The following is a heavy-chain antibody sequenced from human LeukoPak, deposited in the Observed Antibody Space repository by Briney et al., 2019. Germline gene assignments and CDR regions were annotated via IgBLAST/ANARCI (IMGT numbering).Heavy chain of an antibody. J-gene: IGHJ4*02. Sequence: GGSLRLSCAASGFTFTNYNMNWVRQAPGKGLEWVSYITGSSSTIYYADSVKGRFTISRDNAKNSLYLQMNSLRAEDTAVYYCARTGPYYDSSGPTLDYWGQGTLVTVSS. D-gene: IGHD3-22*01. V-gene: IGHV3-48*01. CDR2: ITGSSSTI. CDR3: ARTGPYYDSSGPTLDY. CDR1: GFTFTNYN.